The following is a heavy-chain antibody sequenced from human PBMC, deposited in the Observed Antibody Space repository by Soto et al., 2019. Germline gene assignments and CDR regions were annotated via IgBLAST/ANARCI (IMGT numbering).Heavy chain of an antibody. CDR1: GDSINTYY. CDR2: IYRSGTT. Sequence: SETLSLTCTVSGDSINTYYWSWIRQPPGKGLEWIGHIYRSGTTRYNPSVESRVTISVDTSKNQFSLELSSVTAADTAVYYCASVQMATIYFDYWGQGILVTVYS. CDR3: ASVQMATIYFDY. D-gene: IGHD5-12*01. J-gene: IGHJ4*02. V-gene: IGHV4-59*01.